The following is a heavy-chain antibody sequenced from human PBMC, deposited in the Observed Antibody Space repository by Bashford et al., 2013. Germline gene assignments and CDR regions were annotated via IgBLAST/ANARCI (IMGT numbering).Heavy chain of an antibody. CDR3: AMEEDGYNPTLDY. J-gene: IGHJ4*02. Sequence: GSLRLSCAASGFTFSSYGMHWVRQAPGKGLEWVAFISYDGRNKYYADSVKGRFAISRDNSKNTLYLQMNSLRAEDTAVYYCAMEEDGYNPTLDYWGQGTLVTVSS. CDR2: ISYDGRNK. V-gene: IGHV3-30*03. D-gene: IGHD5-24*01. CDR1: GFTFSSYG.